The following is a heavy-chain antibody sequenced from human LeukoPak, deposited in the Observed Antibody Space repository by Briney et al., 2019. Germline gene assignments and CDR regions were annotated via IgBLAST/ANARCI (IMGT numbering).Heavy chain of an antibody. D-gene: IGHD3-10*01. V-gene: IGHV3-74*01. CDR2: INGDGSTT. CDR1: GFTFSSFW. J-gene: IGHJ5*02. Sequence: GGSLSLSCAASGFTFSSFWMHWVRQAPGKGGVWVSRINGDGSTTTYVDSVKGRFTISRDNAKNTVYLQMNSLRVDDTAVYYCATVRSGSWDWFDPWGQGTLVTVSS. CDR3: ATVRSGSWDWFDP.